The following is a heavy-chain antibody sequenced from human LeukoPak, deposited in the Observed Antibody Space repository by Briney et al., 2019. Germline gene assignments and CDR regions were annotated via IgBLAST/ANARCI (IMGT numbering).Heavy chain of an antibody. Sequence: GGSLRLSCAASGFTFSSYGMHWVRQAPGKGLEWVSYISSSGSTIYYADSVKGRFTISRDNAKNSLSLQMNSLRAEDTAVYYCARDYGGSSPFDYWGQGTLVTVSS. CDR2: ISSSGSTI. CDR1: GFTFSSYG. J-gene: IGHJ4*02. CDR3: ARDYGGSSPFDY. V-gene: IGHV3-48*03. D-gene: IGHD4-23*01.